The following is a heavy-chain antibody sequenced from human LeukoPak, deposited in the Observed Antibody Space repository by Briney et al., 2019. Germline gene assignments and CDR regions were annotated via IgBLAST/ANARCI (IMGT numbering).Heavy chain of an antibody. CDR1: GFTFSDSA. Sequence: GGSLRLSCAASGFTFSDSAIHWVRQASGKGLEWVARIRGKGFSDPPAYAASVKDRFTISRDDSESTAYLQMNSLKAEDTAVYYCTVPQSGGNWFDPWGPGTQVTVSS. CDR2: IRGKGFSDPP. D-gene: IGHD3-16*01. CDR3: TVPQSGGNWFDP. V-gene: IGHV3-73*01. J-gene: IGHJ5*02.